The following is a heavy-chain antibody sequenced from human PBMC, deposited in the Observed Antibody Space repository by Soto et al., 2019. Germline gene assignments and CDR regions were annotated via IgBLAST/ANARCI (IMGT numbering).Heavy chain of an antibody. CDR2: ISSDYSTRVYI. Sequence: GGSLRLSCAASGFTFSSYTMNWVRQAPGKGLEWVSSISSDYSTRVYIYYADSVKGRFTISRDNAKCSLYLQMDSLRAEDTAVYYCAASSRYYYFWSGYYGVFDFWGQGTLVTVSS. CDR3: AASSRYYYFWSGYYGVFDF. CDR1: GFTFSSYT. J-gene: IGHJ4*02. V-gene: IGHV3-21*01. D-gene: IGHD3-3*01.